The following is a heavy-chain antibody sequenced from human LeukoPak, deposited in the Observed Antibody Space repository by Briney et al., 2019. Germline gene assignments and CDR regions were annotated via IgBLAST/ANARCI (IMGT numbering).Heavy chain of an antibody. Sequence: PSETLSLTCAVYGGSFGGYYWSWIRQPPGKGLEWIGEINDSGSSNYIPSLKSRVTISVDRSKNQFSLKLSSVTAADTAVYYCARDLIVATSNWFDPWGQGTLVTVSS. CDR2: INDSGSS. V-gene: IGHV4-34*01. J-gene: IGHJ5*02. CDR1: GGSFGGYY. D-gene: IGHD5-12*01. CDR3: ARDLIVATSNWFDP.